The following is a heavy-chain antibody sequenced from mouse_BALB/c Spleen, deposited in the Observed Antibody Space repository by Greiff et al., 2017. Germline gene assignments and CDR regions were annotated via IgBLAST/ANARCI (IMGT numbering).Heavy chain of an antibody. CDR2: INPYNGDT. J-gene: IGHJ1*01. Sequence: VQLQQSGPELVKPGASVKISCKASGYSFTGYSMTWVKQSHGKSLEWIGRINPYNGDTFYNQKFKGKATLTGDKSSSTAHMELLSLTSEDSAVYYCGSEVRSTTVRYGYLDAGGEGTPVTGSS. CDR1: GYSFTGYS. CDR3: GSEVRSTTVRYGYLDA. D-gene: IGHD1-1*01. V-gene: IGHV1-37*01.